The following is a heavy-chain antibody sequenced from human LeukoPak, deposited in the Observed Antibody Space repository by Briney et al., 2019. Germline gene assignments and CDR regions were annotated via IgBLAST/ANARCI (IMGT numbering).Heavy chain of an antibody. Sequence: SETLSLTCTVSGGSFEHYFWSWIRQPPGKGLEWIGYVYYSGSTDYNSSLKSRLTISVDTSKNQYSLKLSSVTAADTAVYYCASHRRSHGSEYWGQGTLVTVSA. CDR3: ASHRRSHGSEY. CDR1: GGSFEHYF. CDR2: VYYSGST. D-gene: IGHD3-10*01. J-gene: IGHJ4*02. V-gene: IGHV4-59*01.